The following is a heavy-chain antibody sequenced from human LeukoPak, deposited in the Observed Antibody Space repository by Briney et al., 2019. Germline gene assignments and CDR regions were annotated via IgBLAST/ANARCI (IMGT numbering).Heavy chain of an antibody. D-gene: IGHD5-18*01. CDR1: GGSFSGYY. V-gene: IGHV4-34*01. CDR2: INHSGST. J-gene: IGHJ4*02. CDR3: AVRGYSYGPFDY. Sequence: PSETLSLTCAVYGGSFSGYYWSWIRQPPGKGLEWIGEINHSGSTNYNPSLKSRVTISVDTSKNQFSLRLSSVTAADTAVYYCAVRGYSYGPFDYWGQGTLVTVSS.